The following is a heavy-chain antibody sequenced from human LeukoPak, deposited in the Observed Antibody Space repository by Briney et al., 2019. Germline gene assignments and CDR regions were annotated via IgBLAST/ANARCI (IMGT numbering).Heavy chain of an antibody. V-gene: IGHV1-3*01. Sequence: ASVKVSCKASGYSFGDYAMQWVRQAPGQRLEWMGWINCGNGKTKYSQNFQGRVTITRATSTTNAYMEMSRLRSEDTDVYSCAQSNWYPGEGDSFDYWGQGTLVTVS. D-gene: IGHD3-16*01. J-gene: IGHJ4*02. CDR1: GYSFGDYA. CDR3: AQSNWYPGEGDSFDY. CDR2: INCGNGKT.